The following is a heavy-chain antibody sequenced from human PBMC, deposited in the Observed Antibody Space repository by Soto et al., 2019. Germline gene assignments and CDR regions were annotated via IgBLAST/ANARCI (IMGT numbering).Heavy chain of an antibody. CDR3: VRDGTKTLRDWFDP. Sequence: PSETLSLTCTVSGASISGFYWSWIRKSAGKGLEWIGRIYATGTTDYNPSLKSRVMMSVDTSKKQFSLKLRSVTAADTAVYYCVRDGTKTLRDWFDPWGQGISVTVSS. V-gene: IGHV4-4*07. CDR2: IYATGTT. CDR1: GASISGFY. J-gene: IGHJ5*02. D-gene: IGHD1-1*01.